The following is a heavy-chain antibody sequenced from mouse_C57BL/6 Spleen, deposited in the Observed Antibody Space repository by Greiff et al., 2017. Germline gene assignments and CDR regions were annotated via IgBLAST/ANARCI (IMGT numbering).Heavy chain of an antibody. CDR1: GYTFTSYW. D-gene: IGHD6-5*01. CDR2: IHPNSGSS. Sequence: VQLKESGAELVKPGASVKLSCKASGYTFTSYWMNWVQQRPGQGLEWIGMIHPNSGSSNYNEKFKSKAKLTVDKSSSTAYMQLSCLTSEDTAVYYCARSLSRGYFDYWGQGTTLTVSS. CDR3: ARSLSRGYFDY. J-gene: IGHJ2*01. V-gene: IGHV1-64*01.